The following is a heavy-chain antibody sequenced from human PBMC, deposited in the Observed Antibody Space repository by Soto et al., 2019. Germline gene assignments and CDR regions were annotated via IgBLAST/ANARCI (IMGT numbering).Heavy chain of an antibody. CDR1: GFTFSIYA. J-gene: IGHJ5*02. CDR2: ISGSGGST. V-gene: IGHV3-23*01. CDR3: AKAPILGYCSGGSCLNWFDP. Sequence: PGGSLRLSCAASGFTFSIYAMSWVRQAPGKGLEWVSAISGSGGSTYYADSVKGRFTISRDNSKNTLYLQMNSLRAEDTAVYYCAKAPILGYCSGGSCLNWFDPWGQGTLVTVSS. D-gene: IGHD2-15*01.